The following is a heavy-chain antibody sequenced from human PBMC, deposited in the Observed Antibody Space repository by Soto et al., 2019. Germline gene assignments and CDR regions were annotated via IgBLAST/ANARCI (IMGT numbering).Heavy chain of an antibody. CDR2: IYYSGST. D-gene: IGHD2-2*01. V-gene: IGHV4-59*08. Sequence: PSETLSLTCTVSGGSIRSYYWSWIRQPPGKGLEWIGYIYYSGSTNYNPSLKSRVTISVDTSKNQFSLKLSSVTAADTAVYYCARLLGYCSSTSCFPRYYYYYGMDVWGQGTTVTVSS. CDR1: GGSIRSYY. CDR3: ARLLGYCSSTSCFPRYYYYYGMDV. J-gene: IGHJ6*02.